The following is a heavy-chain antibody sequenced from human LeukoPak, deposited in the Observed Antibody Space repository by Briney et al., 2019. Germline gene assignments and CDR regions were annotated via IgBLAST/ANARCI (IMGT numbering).Heavy chain of an antibody. Sequence: GGSLTLSCVAPGFTFSSYAMSWGRETPARGLGWVSRLRGNGDAFYADSVKGRFALSRDESRNTYDLELNELRVHDTALYYYAKASWVSTADAVLWGQGIVVTVSS. D-gene: IGHD3-16*01. CDR3: AKASWVSTADAVL. CDR1: GFTFSSYA. J-gene: IGHJ4*02. V-gene: IGHV3-23*01. CDR2: LRGNGDA.